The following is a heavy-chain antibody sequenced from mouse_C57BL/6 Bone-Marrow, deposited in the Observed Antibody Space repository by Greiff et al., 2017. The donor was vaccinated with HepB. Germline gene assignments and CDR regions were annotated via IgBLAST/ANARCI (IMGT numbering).Heavy chain of an antibody. D-gene: IGHD3-1*01. Sequence: EVMLVESGGGLVKPGGSLKLSCAASGFTFSSYAMSWVRQTPEKRLEWVATISDGGSYTYYPDNVKGRFTISRDNAKNNLYLQMSHLKSEDTAMYYCAREGYNAMDYWGQGTSVTVSS. CDR3: AREGYNAMDY. CDR1: GFTFSSYA. J-gene: IGHJ4*01. V-gene: IGHV5-4*01. CDR2: ISDGGSYT.